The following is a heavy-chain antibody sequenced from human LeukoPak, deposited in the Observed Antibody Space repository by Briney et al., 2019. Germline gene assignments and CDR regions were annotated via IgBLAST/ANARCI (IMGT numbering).Heavy chain of an antibody. CDR1: GFTFSNYS. V-gene: IGHV3-23*01. D-gene: IGHD2-15*01. CDR3: ARRSAVRSGYFDY. Sequence: GGSLRLSCAASGFTFSNYSMGWVRQAPGKGLEWASAISGFSDIDYADSVKGRFTISRDNSNNTLHLRMDSLRADDTAIYYCARRSAVRSGYFDYWGQGILVTVSS. CDR2: ISGFSDI. J-gene: IGHJ4*02.